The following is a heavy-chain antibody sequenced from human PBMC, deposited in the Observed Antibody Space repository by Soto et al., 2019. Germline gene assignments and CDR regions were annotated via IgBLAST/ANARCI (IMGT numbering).Heavy chain of an antibody. J-gene: IGHJ4*02. Sequence: ASVKVSCKASGYTLTSYGISWVRLAPGQGLEWMGWISASNGNTKYSQKLQGRATMTTDTSTSAAYMELRSLRSDDTAVYYCARDAAMYIAARHPIDYWGQGTLVTVSS. CDR1: GYTLTSYG. CDR3: ARDAAMYIAARHPIDY. D-gene: IGHD6-6*01. CDR2: ISASNGNT. V-gene: IGHV1-18*01.